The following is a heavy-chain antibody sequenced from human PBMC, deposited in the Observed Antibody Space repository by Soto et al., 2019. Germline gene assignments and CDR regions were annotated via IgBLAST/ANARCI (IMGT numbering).Heavy chain of an antibody. CDR1: GFTFRTFG. Sequence: QVLLVETGGGVVQPGRSLRLSCAASGFTFRTFGMHWVRQAPGKGPEWLSVIGNDGGKKFYADSVRGRFTVSRDNSNNTLYLQMDSLRPEDTAVYYCVTGNQNFFDYWGQGTLVIVSS. CDR2: IGNDGGKK. J-gene: IGHJ4*02. D-gene: IGHD1-1*01. V-gene: IGHV3-33*01. CDR3: VTGNQNFFDY.